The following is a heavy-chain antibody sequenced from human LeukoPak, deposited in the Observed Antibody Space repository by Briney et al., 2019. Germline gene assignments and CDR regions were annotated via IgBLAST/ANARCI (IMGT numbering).Heavy chain of an antibody. Sequence: GGSLRLSCTASGFTFGDYAMSWVRQAPGKGLEWVGFIRSKAYGGTTEYAASVKGRFTISRDDSKSIAYLQMNSLKTEDTAVYYCTRADDYGAHFDYWGQETLVTVSS. CDR1: GFTFGDYA. V-gene: IGHV3-49*04. CDR3: TRADDYGAHFDY. J-gene: IGHJ4*02. CDR2: IRSKAYGGTT. D-gene: IGHD4-17*01.